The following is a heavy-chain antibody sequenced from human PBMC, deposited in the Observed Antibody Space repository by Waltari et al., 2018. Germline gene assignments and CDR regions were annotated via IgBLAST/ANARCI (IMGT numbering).Heavy chain of an antibody. V-gene: IGHV5-51*01. D-gene: IGHD3-22*01. CDR2: IHPGDSDT. Sequence: EVQLVQSGAEVKKPGESLKISCKGSGYSFTSHWIGWVRQMPGKGLEWSGIIHPGDSDTRYSPSFQGQVTISADKSISTAYLQWSSLKASDTAMYYCARHFWYYYDSSGYYGSHYYYMDVWGKGTTVTVSS. CDR1: GYSFTSHW. CDR3: ARHFWYYYDSSGYYGSHYYYMDV. J-gene: IGHJ6*03.